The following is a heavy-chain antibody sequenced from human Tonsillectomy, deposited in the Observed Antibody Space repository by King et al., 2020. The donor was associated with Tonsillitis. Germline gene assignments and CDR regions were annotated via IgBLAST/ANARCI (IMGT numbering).Heavy chain of an antibody. J-gene: IGHJ4*02. D-gene: IGHD1-26*01. Sequence: QLQESGPGVVKPSETLSLTCTVSGGSISRSDHYWAWIRQPPGKGLEWIGDMYNSGTIFYNPSLRSRITISGGTSENRFSLKLRSVTAADTAVYFCARYVSGSFDYWGQGALVTVSS. V-gene: IGHV4-39*01. CDR2: MYNSGTI. CDR3: ARYVSGSFDY. CDR1: GGSISRSDHY.